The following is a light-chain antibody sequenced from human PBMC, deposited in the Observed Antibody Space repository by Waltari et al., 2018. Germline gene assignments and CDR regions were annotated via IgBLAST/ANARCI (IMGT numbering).Light chain of an antibody. CDR2: DVS. CDR1: SSDGGGYNY. CDR3: CSYAGSSTFWV. J-gene: IGLJ3*02. V-gene: IGLV2-23*02. Sequence: QSALTQPASVSGSPGQSLTISCTGTSSDGGGYNYVPWYQQHPGKAPKLMIYDVSKRPSGVSNRFSGSKSGNTASLTISGLQAEDEADYYCCSYAGSSTFWVFGGGTKLTVL.